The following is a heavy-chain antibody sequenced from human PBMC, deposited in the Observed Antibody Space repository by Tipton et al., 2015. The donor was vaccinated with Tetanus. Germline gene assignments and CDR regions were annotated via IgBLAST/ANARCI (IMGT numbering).Heavy chain of an antibody. Sequence: SLRLSCAASGFTFSSYGIHWVRQAPGKGLEWLADSWNDGTDIYYADSVKGRFTISRDNSKNSLYLQMNSLRDEDTALYYCAREADCSGGSCFSGDRDPWGQGTQVAVSS. J-gene: IGHJ5*02. V-gene: IGHV3-33*01. CDR3: AREADCSGGSCFSGDRDP. CDR1: GFTFSSYG. D-gene: IGHD2-15*01. CDR2: SWNDGTDI.